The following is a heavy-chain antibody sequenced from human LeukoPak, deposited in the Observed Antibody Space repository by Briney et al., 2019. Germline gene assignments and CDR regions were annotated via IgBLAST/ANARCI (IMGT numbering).Heavy chain of an antibody. J-gene: IGHJ4*02. CDR1: GYSISSGYY. D-gene: IGHD3-9*01. CDR2: MFYSGGS. Sequence: SETLSLTCAVSGYSISSGYYWGWIRQPPGKGLEWIGSMFYSGGSYYNPSLKSRVTISLDTSKNQFSLRLRSVTAADTAVYYCARVYFDWLLRFDYWGRGALVTVSS. V-gene: IGHV4-38-2*01. CDR3: ARVYFDWLLRFDY.